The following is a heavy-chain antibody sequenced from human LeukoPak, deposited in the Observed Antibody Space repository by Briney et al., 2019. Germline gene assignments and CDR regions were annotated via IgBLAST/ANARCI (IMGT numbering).Heavy chain of an antibody. CDR3: ARVRRCSGGSCLRPQGPYYFDY. CDR2: ISGSGGST. D-gene: IGHD2-15*01. J-gene: IGHJ4*02. Sequence: GGSLRLSCAASGFTFSSYGMSWVRQAPGKGLEWVSAISGSGGSTYYADSVKGRFTISRDNSKNTLYLQMNSLRAEDTAVYYCARVRRCSGGSCLRPQGPYYFDYWGQGTLVTVSS. V-gene: IGHV3-23*01. CDR1: GFTFSSYG.